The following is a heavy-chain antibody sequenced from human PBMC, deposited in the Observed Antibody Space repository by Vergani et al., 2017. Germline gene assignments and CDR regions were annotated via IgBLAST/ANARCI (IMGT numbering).Heavy chain of an antibody. Sequence: QLQLQESGPGLVKPSETLSLSCRVSGDSISRSHYYWGFIRQPPGKGLEWIGSISPSGSTYYNPTLKSRLAFSVDTSKNLFSLWLKSVTATDTGMYYCARPVGPSAIADGYHVWGQGTMVTVS. CDR3: ARPVGPSAIADGYHV. D-gene: IGHD6-13*01. V-gene: IGHV4-39*02. J-gene: IGHJ3*01. CDR1: GDSISRSHYY. CDR2: ISPSGST.